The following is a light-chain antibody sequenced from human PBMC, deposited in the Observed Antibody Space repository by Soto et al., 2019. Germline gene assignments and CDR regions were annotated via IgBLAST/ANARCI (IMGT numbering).Light chain of an antibody. CDR3: SSYTRSTTVV. CDR2: DVT. CDR1: SRDVGGYNY. Sequence: QSALTQPASVSGSPGQSITISCTGTSRDVGGYNYVSWYQHHPGKAPKVIIYDVTNRPSGVSNRFSSSKSGNTASLTISGLQAEDEADYYCSSYTRSTTVVFGGGTKL. J-gene: IGLJ2*01. V-gene: IGLV2-14*03.